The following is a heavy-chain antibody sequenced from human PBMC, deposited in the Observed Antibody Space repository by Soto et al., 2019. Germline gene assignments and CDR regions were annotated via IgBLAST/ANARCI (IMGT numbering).Heavy chain of an antibody. CDR1: GFTFSSYG. CDR3: ARGSRDGY. Sequence: QVQLVESGGGVVQPGRSLRLSCAASGFTFSSYGMHWVRQAPGKGLEWVAVISYDGSNKYYADSVKGRFTISRDNSKNALYLQMNSLRAGDTAVYYCARGSRDGYWGQGTLVTVSS. CDR2: ISYDGSNK. V-gene: IGHV3-30*03. D-gene: IGHD2-2*01. J-gene: IGHJ4*02.